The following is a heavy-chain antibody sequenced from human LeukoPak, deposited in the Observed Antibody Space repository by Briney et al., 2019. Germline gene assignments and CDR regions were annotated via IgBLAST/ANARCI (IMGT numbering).Heavy chain of an antibody. CDR2: MNPNTDST. CDR3: ARDATPAGYPHYYMDV. Sequence: GASVKVSCKTSGYTFTDYNVNWVRQVAGQGLEWVGWMNPNTDSTDYAQTFQGRVTMTRNTSISTAYMELSRLRSDDTAIYYCARDATPAGYPHYYMDVWGKGTTVTVSS. J-gene: IGHJ6*03. V-gene: IGHV1-8*01. D-gene: IGHD2-15*01. CDR1: GYTFTDYN.